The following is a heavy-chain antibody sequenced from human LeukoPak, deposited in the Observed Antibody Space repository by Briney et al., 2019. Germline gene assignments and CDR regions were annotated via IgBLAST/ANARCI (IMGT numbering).Heavy chain of an antibody. CDR3: ARVRHYYGSSGSFDY. CDR1: GFTFRSHW. CDR2: ISNSGSTI. Sequence: TGGSLRLSCAASGFTFRSHWMSWIRQAPGKGLEWVSYISNSGSTIYYTDSVKGRFTISRDNAKKSLYLQMNSLRAEDTAVYFCARVRHYYGSSGSFDYWGQGTLVTVPS. D-gene: IGHD3-22*01. J-gene: IGHJ4*02. V-gene: IGHV3-11*01.